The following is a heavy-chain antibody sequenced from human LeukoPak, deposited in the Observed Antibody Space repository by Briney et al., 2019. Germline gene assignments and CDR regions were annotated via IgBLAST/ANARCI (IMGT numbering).Heavy chain of an antibody. V-gene: IGHV1-2*06. J-gene: IGHJ4*02. CDR2: INPNSGGT. D-gene: IGHD6-13*01. CDR3: ARAPVYSSSWGGNDY. Sequence: ASVKVSCKASGYTFTGYYMHWVRQAPGQGLEWMGRINPNSGGTNYAQKFQGRVTMTRDTSISTAYIELSRLRSDDTAVYYCARAPVYSSSWGGNDYWGPGTMVTVSS. CDR1: GYTFTGYY.